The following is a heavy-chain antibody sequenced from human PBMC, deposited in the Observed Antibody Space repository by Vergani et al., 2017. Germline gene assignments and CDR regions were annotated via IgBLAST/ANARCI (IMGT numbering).Heavy chain of an antibody. CDR1: GYTFTSYY. D-gene: IGHD6-13*01. J-gene: IGHJ4*02. V-gene: IGHV1-46*01. Sequence: QVQLVQSGAEVKKPGASVKVSCKASGYTFTSYYMHWVRQAPGQGLAWMGIINPSGGSTSYAQKFQGRVTMTRDTSTSTVYMELSSLRSEDTAVYYCARGIIAAAGTGEEGDWGQGTLVTVSS. CDR2: INPSGGST. CDR3: ARGIIAAAGTGEEGD.